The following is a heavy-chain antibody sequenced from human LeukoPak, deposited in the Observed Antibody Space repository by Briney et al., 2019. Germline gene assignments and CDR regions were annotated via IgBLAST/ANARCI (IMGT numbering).Heavy chain of an antibody. CDR3: ARGGGLDV. D-gene: IGHD3-16*01. J-gene: IGHJ6*02. V-gene: IGHV3-7*03. CDR2: INHNGNVN. CDR1: GFTFSSYW. Sequence: QSGGSLRLSCAASGFTFSSYWMNWARQAPGKGLEWVASINHNGNVNYYVDSVKGRFTISRDNAKNSLYLQMSNLIAKDTAVYFCARGGGLDVWGQGATVTVSS.